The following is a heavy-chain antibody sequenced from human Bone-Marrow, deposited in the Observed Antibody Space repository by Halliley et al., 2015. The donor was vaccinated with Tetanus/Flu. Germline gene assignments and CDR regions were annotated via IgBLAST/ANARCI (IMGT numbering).Heavy chain of an antibody. D-gene: IGHD2-21*01. V-gene: IGHV3-43*02. Sequence: SLISAGSHFTPYAAAVKGRLTISRDDATNSLYLQMNSLRSEDTALYFCAKGIYSNFYFGMDVWGQGSAVTVSS. J-gene: IGHJ6*02. CDR2: ISAGSHFT. CDR3: AKGIYSNFYFGMDV.